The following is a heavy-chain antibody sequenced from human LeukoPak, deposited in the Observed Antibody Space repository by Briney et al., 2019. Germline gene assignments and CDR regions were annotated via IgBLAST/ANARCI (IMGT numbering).Heavy chain of an antibody. Sequence: GGPLRLSCAASGFSFSGHAMSWVRQAPGKGLEWVSAISGGGTETYTADFVKGRFTISRDNSKNTLYLQMNSLRAEDTALYYCARLRNLVTTNLGIDYWGQGTLLTVSS. J-gene: IGHJ4*02. D-gene: IGHD4-17*01. V-gene: IGHV3-23*01. CDR3: ARLRNLVTTNLGIDY. CDR2: ISGGGTET. CDR1: GFSFSGHA.